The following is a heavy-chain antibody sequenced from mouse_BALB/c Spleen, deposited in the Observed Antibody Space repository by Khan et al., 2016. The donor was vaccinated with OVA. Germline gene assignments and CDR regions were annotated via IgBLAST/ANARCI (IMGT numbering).Heavy chain of an antibody. J-gene: IGHJ4*01. CDR3: AREKYGNYWGAMDY. CDR1: GYIFTSYW. Sequence: VQLQESGTELVRPGASVKLSCKTSGYIFTSYWIHWVNQSPGQGLEWLARIYPGTGSTYYNEKFTGQARLTANKDTSTGYVQLNSLKSEDSAVSFCAREKYGNYWGAMDYWGQGTSVTVSS. D-gene: IGHD2-10*02. V-gene: IGHV1S132*01. CDR2: IYPGTGST.